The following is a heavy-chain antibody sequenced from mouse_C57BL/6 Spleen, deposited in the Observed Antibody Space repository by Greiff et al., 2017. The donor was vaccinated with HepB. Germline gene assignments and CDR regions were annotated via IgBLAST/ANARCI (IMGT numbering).Heavy chain of an antibody. CDR3: TAGTGFAY. D-gene: IGHD4-1*01. CDR2: IRLKSDNYAT. CDR1: GFTFSNYW. Sequence: EVKVEESGGGLVQPGGSMKLSCVASGFTFSNYWMNWVRQSPEKGLEWVAQIRLKSDNYATHYAESVKGRFTISRDDSKSSVYLQMNTLRAEDTGIYYCTAGTGFAYWGQGTLVTVSA. J-gene: IGHJ3*01. V-gene: IGHV6-3*01.